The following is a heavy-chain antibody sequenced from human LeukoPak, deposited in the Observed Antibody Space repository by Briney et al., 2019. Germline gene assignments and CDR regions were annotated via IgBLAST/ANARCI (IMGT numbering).Heavy chain of an antibody. V-gene: IGHV4-34*01. Sequence: SETLSLTCAAYGGSFSGYYWSWIRQPPGKGLEWIGEINHSGSTNYNPSLKSRVTISVDTSKNQFSLKLSSVTAADTAVYYCASVVLRYFDHWGQGTLVTVSS. D-gene: IGHD3-9*01. CDR1: GGSFSGYY. J-gene: IGHJ4*02. CDR2: INHSGST. CDR3: ASVVLRYFDH.